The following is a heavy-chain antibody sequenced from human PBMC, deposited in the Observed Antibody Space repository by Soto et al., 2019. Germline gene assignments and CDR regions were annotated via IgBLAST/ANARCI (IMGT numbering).Heavy chain of an antibody. V-gene: IGHV3-48*02. J-gene: IGHJ4*02. D-gene: IGHD6-25*01. CDR2: ISTTRTTI. Sequence: EVQLVESGGALVQPGGSLRLTCAASGFTFSNYHMNWVRQAPGKGLEWLSYISTTRTTIYYADPVRGRFTISRDNVHNSLYLYMSSLRDEDTAVYYCARDRGGLDFWGQGTLLTVSS. CDR3: ARDRGGLDF. CDR1: GFTFSNYH.